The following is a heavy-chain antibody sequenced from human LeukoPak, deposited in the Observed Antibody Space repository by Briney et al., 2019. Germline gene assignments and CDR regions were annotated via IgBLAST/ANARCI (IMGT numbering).Heavy chain of an antibody. CDR3: ARGGSYHYYYYYGMDV. CDR1: GGTFSSYA. J-gene: IGHJ6*02. D-gene: IGHD1-26*01. CDR2: IIPIFGTA. V-gene: IGHV1-69*13. Sequence: SVKVSCKASGGTFSSYAISWVRQAPGQGLEWVGGIIPIFGTANYAQKFQGRVTITADESTSTAYMELSSLRSEDTAVYYCARGGSYHYYYYYGMDVWGQGTTVTVSS.